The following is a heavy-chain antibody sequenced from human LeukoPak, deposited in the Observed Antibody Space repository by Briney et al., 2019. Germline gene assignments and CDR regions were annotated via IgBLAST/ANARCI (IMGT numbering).Heavy chain of an antibody. V-gene: IGHV4-4*02. CDR1: GGSISSSNW. Sequence: PSETLSLTCAVSGGSISSSNWWSWVRQPPGKGLEWIGEIYHSGSTNYNPSLKSRVTISVDKSKNQFSRKLSSVTAADTAVYYCARSITMIPSDAFDIWGQGTMVTVSS. CDR2: IYHSGST. D-gene: IGHD3-22*01. CDR3: ARSITMIPSDAFDI. J-gene: IGHJ3*02.